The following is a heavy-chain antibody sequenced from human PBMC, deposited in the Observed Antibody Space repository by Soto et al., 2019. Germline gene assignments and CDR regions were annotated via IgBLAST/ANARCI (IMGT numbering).Heavy chain of an antibody. CDR2: IYPGDSDT. J-gene: IGHJ4*02. Sequence: PGESLKISCKGSGYSFTSYWIGWVRQMPGKGLEWMGIIYPGDSDTRYSPSFQGQVTISADKSISTAYLQWSSLKASDTAMYYCARLSEGYYDSSGYHFDYWGQGTLVTV. CDR3: ARLSEGYYDSSGYHFDY. V-gene: IGHV5-51*01. D-gene: IGHD3-22*01. CDR1: GYSFTSYW.